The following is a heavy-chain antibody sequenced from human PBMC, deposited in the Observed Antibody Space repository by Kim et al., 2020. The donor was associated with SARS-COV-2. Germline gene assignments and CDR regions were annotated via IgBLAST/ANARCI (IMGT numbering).Heavy chain of an antibody. CDR2: IYYSGST. Sequence: SETLSLTCTVSGGSISSSSYYWGWIRQPPGKGLEWIGSIYYSGSTYYNPSLKSRVTISVDTSKNQFSLKLSSVTAADTAVYYCARESYYYDSSGYYQSFYYYYGMDVWGQGTTVTVSS. D-gene: IGHD3-22*01. CDR1: GGSISSSSYY. J-gene: IGHJ6*02. V-gene: IGHV4-39*07. CDR3: ARESYYYDSSGYYQSFYYYYGMDV.